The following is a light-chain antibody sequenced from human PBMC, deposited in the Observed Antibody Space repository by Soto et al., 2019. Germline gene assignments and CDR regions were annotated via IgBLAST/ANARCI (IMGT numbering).Light chain of an antibody. CDR2: DVS. Sequence: QSALTQPASVSGSPGQSITTSCTGTSSDVGGYSYVSWYQQHPGKAPKLMIYDVSNRPSGASKRVSGSKAGNTASLTISGLQAEEEADYYCSSYTRSSTLVFGGGTQLAVL. CDR1: SSDVGGYSY. J-gene: IGLJ2*01. CDR3: SSYTRSSTLV. V-gene: IGLV2-14*01.